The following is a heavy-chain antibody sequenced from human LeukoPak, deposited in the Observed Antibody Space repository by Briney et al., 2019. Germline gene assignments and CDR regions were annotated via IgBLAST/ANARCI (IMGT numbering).Heavy chain of an antibody. D-gene: IGHD1-14*01. CDR2: ISYSGNT. CDR1: GGSFSIDY. V-gene: IGHV4-59*12. J-gene: IGHJ4*02. Sequence: SETLSLTCTVSGGSFSIDYWSWIRQRPGRGLEWIGFISYSGNTKYNPSLKSRVTISLDTSKNQFSLNLISVTAADTAVYYCATGAGDFDHWGQGILVTVSS. CDR3: ATGAGDFDH.